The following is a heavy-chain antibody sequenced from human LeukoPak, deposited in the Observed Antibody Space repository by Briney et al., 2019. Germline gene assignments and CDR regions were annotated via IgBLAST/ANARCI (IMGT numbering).Heavy chain of an antibody. V-gene: IGHV4-39*01. CDR3: ARRRYYDSTGYLD. CDR2: IYHSGRT. Sequence: SETLSLTCTVSSDSISSSNYYWGWVRQPPGKGLEWIGDIYHSGRTYYNSSLKSRLTLSVDTSRNQFSLKLSSVSASDTAAYYCARRRYYDSTGYLDWGQGTLVSVSP. CDR1: SDSISSSNYY. D-gene: IGHD3-22*01. J-gene: IGHJ1*01.